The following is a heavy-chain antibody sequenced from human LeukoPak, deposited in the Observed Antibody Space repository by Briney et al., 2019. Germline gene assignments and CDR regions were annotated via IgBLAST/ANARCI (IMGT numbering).Heavy chain of an antibody. J-gene: IGHJ5*02. Sequence: SETLSLTCAVYGGSFSGYYWSWIRQPPGKGLEWIGEINHSGSTNYNPSLKSRVTISVDTSKNQFSLKLSSVTAADTAVYYCARRQDIVVVPAASSWFDPWGQETLVTVSS. CDR3: ARRQDIVVVPAASSWFDP. V-gene: IGHV4-34*01. D-gene: IGHD2-2*01. CDR2: INHSGST. CDR1: GGSFSGYY.